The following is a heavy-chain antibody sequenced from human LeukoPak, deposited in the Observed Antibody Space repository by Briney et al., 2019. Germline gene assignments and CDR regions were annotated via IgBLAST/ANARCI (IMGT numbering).Heavy chain of an antibody. D-gene: IGHD4-11*01. Sequence: SETLSLTCAVSGGSFSGYYWSWIRQPPGKGLEWIGEISHSGSTDYNPSLKSRVTISADTSKNQFSLKLSSVTAADTAVYYCARIDYSDYENDAFDIWGQGTMVTVSS. CDR3: ARIDYSDYENDAFDI. CDR2: ISHSGST. CDR1: GGSFSGYY. V-gene: IGHV4-34*01. J-gene: IGHJ3*02.